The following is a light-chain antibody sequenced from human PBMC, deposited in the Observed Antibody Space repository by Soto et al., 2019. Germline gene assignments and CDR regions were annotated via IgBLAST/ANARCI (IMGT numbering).Light chain of an antibody. CDR1: SFNIGNTY. J-gene: IGLJ2*01. V-gene: IGLV1-51*01. Sequence: QSVLTQSPSVSAAPGQKVTISCSGSSFNIGNTYVSWSQQLPGTAPKLLIYDNKKRPSGLPDRFSGSKSGTSGTLDITGLQTGDEADYYCATLDGSLPGEVFGGGTKLTVL. CDR2: DNK. CDR3: ATLDGSLPGEV.